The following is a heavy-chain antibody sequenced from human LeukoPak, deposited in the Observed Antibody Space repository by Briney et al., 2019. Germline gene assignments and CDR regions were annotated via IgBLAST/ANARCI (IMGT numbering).Heavy chain of an antibody. CDR2: ISGSSSYI. V-gene: IGHV3-21*01. Sequence: GGSLRLSCAASGFTFSSYSMNWVRQAPGKGLEWVSSISGSSSYIYYADSVKGRFTISRDNAKNSLYLQMNSLRAEDTAVYYCARDGERAYYYDSSGYYYFDYWGQGTLVTVSS. J-gene: IGHJ4*02. D-gene: IGHD3-22*01. CDR1: GFTFSSYS. CDR3: ARDGERAYYYDSSGYYYFDY.